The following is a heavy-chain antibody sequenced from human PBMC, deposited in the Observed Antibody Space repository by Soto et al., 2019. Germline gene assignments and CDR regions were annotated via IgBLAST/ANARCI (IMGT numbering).Heavy chain of an antibody. CDR2: IYTSGST. CDR1: VGSVSSYY. J-gene: IGHJ6*02. CDR3: ARDRVVVAATHHYYYGMDV. V-gene: IGHV4-4*07. D-gene: IGHD2-15*01. Sequence: SETLSVTCTVSVGSVSSYYWSWIRQPAGKGLEWIGRIYTSGSTNYNPSLKSRVTMSVDTSKNQFSLKLSSVTAADTAVYYCARDRVVVAATHHYYYGMDVWGQGTTVTVS.